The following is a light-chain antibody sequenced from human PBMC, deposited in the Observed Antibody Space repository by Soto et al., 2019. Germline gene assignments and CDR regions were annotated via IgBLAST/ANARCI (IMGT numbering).Light chain of an antibody. CDR3: QQLFDSPIT. V-gene: IGKV1-9*01. Sequence: DIQLTQSQSFLSPSIGESVTITCRASQVISTSLAWYQVKPGKAPKLLIYAASTLESGVPSRFSATVSGTEFSLTITSLQPEDFATYYCQQLFDSPITFSQGTRLEIK. CDR2: AAS. CDR1: QVISTS. J-gene: IGKJ5*01.